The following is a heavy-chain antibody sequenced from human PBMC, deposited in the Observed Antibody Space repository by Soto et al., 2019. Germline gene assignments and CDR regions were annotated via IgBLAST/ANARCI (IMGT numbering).Heavy chain of an antibody. D-gene: IGHD5-12*01. Sequence: GASVKVSCKASGGTFSSYAISWVRQAPGQGLEWMGGIIPIFGTANYAQKFQGRVTITADESTSTAYMELSSLRSEDTAVYYCASRGYSGYEFDYWGQGTPVTVSS. CDR3: ASRGYSGYEFDY. J-gene: IGHJ4*02. CDR2: IIPIFGTA. CDR1: GGTFSSYA. V-gene: IGHV1-69*13.